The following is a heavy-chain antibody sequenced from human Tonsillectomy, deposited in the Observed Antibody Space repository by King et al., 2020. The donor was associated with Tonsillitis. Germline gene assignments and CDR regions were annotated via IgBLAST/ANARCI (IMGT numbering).Heavy chain of an antibody. CDR3: ARARWVRGVITHFDS. D-gene: IGHD3-10*01. V-gene: IGHV3-48*01. Sequence: QLVQSGGGLVQPGGSLRLSCAVSGVTFSSQSMSWVRQAPGKGLEWVSYIYSRGTTIYYADSVKGRFTISRDNAKSSLYLQMDSLRTEDTAVYYCARARWVRGVITHFDSWGQGTLVTVSS. CDR2: IYSRGTTI. J-gene: IGHJ4*02. CDR1: GVTFSSQS.